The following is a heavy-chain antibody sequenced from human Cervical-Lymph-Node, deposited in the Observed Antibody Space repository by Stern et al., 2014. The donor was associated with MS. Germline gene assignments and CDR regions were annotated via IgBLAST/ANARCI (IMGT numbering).Heavy chain of an antibody. CDR3: ARESQSDGVPAARPFDI. Sequence: QVHLEESGPGLVRPSETLSLTCTVSGGSISIYYWSWIRQPAGKGLEWIGRIYPSGSTDYNSSLKIRVTMSVDTSKNQFSLNLRFVAAADTAVYYCARESQSDGVPAARPFDIWGQGTMVTVSS. CDR1: GGSISIYY. V-gene: IGHV4-4*07. J-gene: IGHJ3*02. CDR2: IYPSGST. D-gene: IGHD2-2*01.